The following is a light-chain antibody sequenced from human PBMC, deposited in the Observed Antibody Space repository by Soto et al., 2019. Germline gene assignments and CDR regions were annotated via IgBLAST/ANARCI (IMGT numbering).Light chain of an antibody. CDR1: SGHSSYA. CDR3: QTWGTGIQV. J-gene: IGLJ3*02. V-gene: IGLV4-69*01. CDR2: LNSDGSH. Sequence: QLVLTQSPSASASLGASVKLTCTLSSGHSSYAIAWHQQQPEKGPRYLMKLNSDGSHSKGDGIPDRFSGSSSGAVSYLTISSLQSEDEADYYCQTWGTGIQVFGGGTKLTVL.